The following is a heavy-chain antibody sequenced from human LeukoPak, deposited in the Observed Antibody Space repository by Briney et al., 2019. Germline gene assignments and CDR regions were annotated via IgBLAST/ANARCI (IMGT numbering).Heavy chain of an antibody. Sequence: KPSETLSLTCTVSGGSISSSSYYWGWIRQPPGKGLEWIGSIYYSGSTYYNPSLKSRVTISVDTSKNQFSLKLSSVTAADTAVYYCARLESGWHDWYFGLWGRGTLVTVSS. CDR1: GGSISSSSYY. CDR3: ARLESGWHDWYFGL. CDR2: IYYSGST. J-gene: IGHJ2*01. V-gene: IGHV4-39*01. D-gene: IGHD6-19*01.